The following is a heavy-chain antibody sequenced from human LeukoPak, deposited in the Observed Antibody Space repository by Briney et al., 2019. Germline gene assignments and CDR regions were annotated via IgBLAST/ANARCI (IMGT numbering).Heavy chain of an antibody. Sequence: GGSLRLSCTTSGFSFADEALSWFRQAPGKGLEWVANIKEDGSEKYYVDSVKGRFTISRDNAKNSLYLQMNSLRVEDTAIYYCASNLASSFHIWGQGKMVIVSS. CDR3: ASNLASSFHI. CDR1: GFSFADEA. V-gene: IGHV3-7*01. J-gene: IGHJ3*02. D-gene: IGHD3-10*01. CDR2: IKEDGSEK.